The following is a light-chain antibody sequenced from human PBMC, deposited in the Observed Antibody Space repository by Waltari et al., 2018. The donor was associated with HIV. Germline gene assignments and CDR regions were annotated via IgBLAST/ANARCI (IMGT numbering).Light chain of an antibody. Sequence: QSVLTQPPSASGTPGQRVTISCPGGSSNIGSNYVFWYQFLPGTAPKLLVYRNDQRPSGVPDRLSGSKSGTSASLAISGLRSEDEADYYCAAWDDSLSGYVFGTGTKVTVL. CDR2: RND. CDR3: AAWDDSLSGYV. CDR1: SSNIGSNY. J-gene: IGLJ1*01. V-gene: IGLV1-47*01.